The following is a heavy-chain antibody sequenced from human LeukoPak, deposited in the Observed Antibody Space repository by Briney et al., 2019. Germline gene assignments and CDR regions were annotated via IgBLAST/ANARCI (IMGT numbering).Heavy chain of an antibody. CDR2: INHSGST. D-gene: IGHD1-26*01. CDR3: ARGRSTGTTNYYYMDV. CDR1: GGSFSGYY. V-gene: IGHV4-34*01. Sequence: SETLFLTCAVYGGSFSGYYWSWIRQPPGKGLEWIGEINHSGSTNYNPSLKSRVTISVDTSKNQFSLKLSSVTAADTAVYYCARGRSTGTTNYYYMDVWGKGTTVTVSS. J-gene: IGHJ6*03.